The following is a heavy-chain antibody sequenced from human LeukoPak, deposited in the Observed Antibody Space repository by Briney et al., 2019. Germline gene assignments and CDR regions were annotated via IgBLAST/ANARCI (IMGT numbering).Heavy chain of an antibody. CDR2: IRYDGSNR. CDR3: AKGFKNYDILTGSQDY. V-gene: IGHV3-30*02. J-gene: IGHJ4*02. Sequence: GGSLRLSCAASGFTFSSYGMHWVRQAPGKGLEWVAFIRYDGSNRYYADSVKGRFTISRDNSKNTLYLQMNSLRAEDTAVYYCAKGFKNYDILTGSQDYWGQGTLVTVSS. D-gene: IGHD3-9*01. CDR1: GFTFSSYG.